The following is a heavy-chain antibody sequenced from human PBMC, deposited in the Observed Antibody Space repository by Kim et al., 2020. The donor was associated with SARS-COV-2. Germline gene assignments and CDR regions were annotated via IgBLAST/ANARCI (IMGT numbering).Heavy chain of an antibody. D-gene: IGHD6-19*01. J-gene: IGHJ4*02. Sequence: GGSLRLSCAASGFTFSNYEMNWVRQAPGRGLEWVSYINSGSSTIYYADSVKGRFTISRDNARNSLYLQMNSLRAEDTAVYYCARGPNSSGWLGHYFDFWGQGALVTVSP. CDR3: ARGPNSSGWLGHYFDF. CDR2: INSGSSTI. V-gene: IGHV3-48*03. CDR1: GFTFSNYE.